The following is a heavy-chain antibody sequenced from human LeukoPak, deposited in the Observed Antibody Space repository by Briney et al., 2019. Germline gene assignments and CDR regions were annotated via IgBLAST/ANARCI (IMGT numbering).Heavy chain of an antibody. V-gene: IGHV1-8*01. J-gene: IGHJ4*02. Sequence: GASVTVSCTASGYTFTSYDINWVRQATGQGLEWMGWMNPNSGNTGYAQKFQGRVTMTSDSSISTAYMELSSLRSEDTAIYYCVRTPPNWGFDYWGQGTLVTVSS. D-gene: IGHD7-27*01. CDR3: VRTPPNWGFDY. CDR1: GYTFTSYD. CDR2: MNPNSGNT.